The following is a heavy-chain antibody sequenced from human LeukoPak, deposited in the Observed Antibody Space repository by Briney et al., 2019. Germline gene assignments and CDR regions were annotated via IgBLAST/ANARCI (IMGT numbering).Heavy chain of an antibody. CDR3: MSSGYSTTTEYFQH. CDR2: ISGSGGST. D-gene: IGHD5/OR15-5a*01. Sequence: PGGSLRLSCAASGFTFSSYAMSWVRQAPGKGLEWVSAISGSGGSTYYADSVKGRFTISRDNSKNTLYLQMNSLRAEDTAVYYCMSSGYSTTTEYFQHWGQGTLVTVSS. CDR1: GFTFSSYA. V-gene: IGHV3-23*01. J-gene: IGHJ1*01.